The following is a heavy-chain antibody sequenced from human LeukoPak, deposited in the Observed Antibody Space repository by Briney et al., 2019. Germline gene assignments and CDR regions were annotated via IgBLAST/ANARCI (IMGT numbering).Heavy chain of an antibody. CDR2: INPNSGGT. J-gene: IGHJ6*02. Sequence: GASVKVSCKASEYTFTGYYMHWVRQAPGQGLVWMGWINPNSGGTNYAQKFQGRVTMTGDTSISTAYMELSRMRSDDTAVYYCARDGLEATGMDVWGQGTTVTVSS. CDR1: EYTFTGYY. CDR3: ARDGLEATGMDV. V-gene: IGHV1-2*02. D-gene: IGHD1-1*01.